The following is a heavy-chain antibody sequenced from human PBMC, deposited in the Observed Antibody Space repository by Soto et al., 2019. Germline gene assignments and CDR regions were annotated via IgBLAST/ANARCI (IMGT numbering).Heavy chain of an antibody. CDR2: IFDSGNA. V-gene: IGHV4-59*08. D-gene: IGHD4-4*01. CDR1: GGSINSYC. J-gene: IGHJ4*02. CDR3: ARHRRTTVAKFYFDN. Sequence: QVQLQESGPGLVKPSETLSLTCTVSGGSINSYCWSWIRQPPGKGLGWIAYIFDSGNANYNPSLKSRVTISVDTSKNQFSLNLTSVTAADTAVYYCARHRRTTVAKFYFDNWGQGALVTVSS.